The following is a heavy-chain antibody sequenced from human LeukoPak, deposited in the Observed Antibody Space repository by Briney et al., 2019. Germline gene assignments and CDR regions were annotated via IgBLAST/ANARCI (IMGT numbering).Heavy chain of an antibody. CDR3: ARRYCSGGSCYSVDY. V-gene: IGHV5-51*01. CDR1: GYSFTSYW. Sequence: GESLKISCKCSGYSFTSYWIGWVRQMPGKGLEWMGISFLGDSDTRHSPSFQGEATIPADKSISTAYLQWSVLKASDTAMYYCARRYCSGGSCYSVDYWGQGTLVTLSS. CDR2: SFLGDSDT. D-gene: IGHD2-15*01. J-gene: IGHJ4*02.